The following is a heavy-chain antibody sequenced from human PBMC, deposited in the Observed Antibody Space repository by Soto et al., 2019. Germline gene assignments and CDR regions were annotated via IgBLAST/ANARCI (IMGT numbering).Heavy chain of an antibody. CDR2: FDPEDGET. J-gene: IGHJ4*02. CDR1: GYTLTELS. Sequence: ASVKVTCKVSGYTLTELSMHWVRQAPGKGLEWMGGFDPEDGETIYAQKFQGRVTMTEDTSTDTAYMELSSLRSEDTAVYYCATALGLVIGYFDYWGQGTLVTVSS. D-gene: IGHD3-10*01. CDR3: ATALGLVIGYFDY. V-gene: IGHV1-24*01.